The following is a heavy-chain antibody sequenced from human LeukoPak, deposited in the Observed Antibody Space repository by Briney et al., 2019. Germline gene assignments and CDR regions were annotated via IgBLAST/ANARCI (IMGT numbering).Heavy chain of an antibody. V-gene: IGHV3-11*01. CDR3: ARDAIDSSGFDFDY. J-gene: IGHJ4*02. Sequence: GESLRLSCAASGFTFSDYYMTWIRQAPGKGLEWISYISTSAGTIYYADSVKGRFTISWDNAKNSLYLQMDSLRAEDTAVYYCARDAIDSSGFDFDYWGQGTLVTVSS. D-gene: IGHD3-22*01. CDR1: GFTFSDYY. CDR2: ISTSAGTI.